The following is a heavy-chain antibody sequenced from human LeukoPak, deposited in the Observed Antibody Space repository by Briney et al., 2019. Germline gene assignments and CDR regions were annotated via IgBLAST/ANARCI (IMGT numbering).Heavy chain of an antibody. D-gene: IGHD3-10*01. CDR3: AKNRGSSGSLYYFDY. CDR1: GFTFSTYA. J-gene: IGHJ4*02. V-gene: IGHV3-30*18. CDR2: ISYDGSNK. Sequence: GGSLRLSCAVSGFTFSTYAMSWVRQAPGKGLEWVAVISYDGSNKYYADSVKGRFTISRDNSKNTLYLQMNSLRAEDTAVYYCAKNRGSSGSLYYFDYWGQGTLVTVSS.